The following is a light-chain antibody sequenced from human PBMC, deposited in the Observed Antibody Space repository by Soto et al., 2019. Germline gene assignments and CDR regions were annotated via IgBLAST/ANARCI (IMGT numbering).Light chain of an antibody. CDR1: SSDVGGYNY. CDR2: EVS. J-gene: IGLJ2*01. V-gene: IGLV2-14*03. CDR3: CSYTSRSSLDGYLV. Sequence: QSALTQPASVSGSPGQSITISCTGTSSDVGGYNYVSWYQQHPGKAPKLMIYEVSNRPSGVSIRFSGSKSGNTASLTISGLQAEDEADYFCCSYTSRSSLDGYLVFGGGTKLTVL.